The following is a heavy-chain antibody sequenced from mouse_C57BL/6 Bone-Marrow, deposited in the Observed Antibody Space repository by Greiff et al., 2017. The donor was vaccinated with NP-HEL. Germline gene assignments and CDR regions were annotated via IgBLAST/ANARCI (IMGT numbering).Heavy chain of an antibody. V-gene: IGHV5-9*01. CDR1: GFTFSSYT. Sequence: EVKVVESGGGLVKPGGSLKLSCAASGFTFSSYTMPWVRQTPEKRLEWVATISGGGGNTYYPDSVKGRFTISRDNAKNTLYLQMSSLRSEDTALYYCARCLPYYFDYWGQGTTLTVSS. CDR2: ISGGGGNT. CDR3: ARCLPYYFDY. J-gene: IGHJ2*01. D-gene: IGHD2-1*01.